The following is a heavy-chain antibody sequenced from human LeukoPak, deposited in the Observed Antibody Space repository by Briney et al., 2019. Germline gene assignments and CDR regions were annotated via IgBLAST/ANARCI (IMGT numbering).Heavy chain of an antibody. V-gene: IGHV4-34*01. Sequence: SETLSLTCAVYGGSFSGYSWNWIRQPPVKGLEWIGEINHSGGTNYNPSLKSRVTISVDTSNNQFSLNLTSVTAADTAVYYCARGKVGVAWGRYWYFDLWGRGTLVTVSS. D-gene: IGHD1-26*01. J-gene: IGHJ2*01. CDR3: ARGKVGVAWGRYWYFDL. CDR2: INHSGGT. CDR1: GGSFSGYS.